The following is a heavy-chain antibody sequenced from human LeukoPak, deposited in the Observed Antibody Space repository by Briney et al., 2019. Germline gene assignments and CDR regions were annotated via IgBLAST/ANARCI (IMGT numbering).Heavy chain of an antibody. V-gene: IGHV3-7*01. CDR1: GFTFSSYW. J-gene: IGHJ2*01. D-gene: IGHD5-24*01. CDR2: IKQDGSEK. CDR3: AKEGLDGYTRYWYFDL. Sequence: GGSLRLSCAASGFTFSSYWMSWVRQAPGPGLEWVANIKQDGSEKYYVDSVKGRFTISRDNAKNSLYLQMNSLRAEDTAVYYCAKEGLDGYTRYWYFDLWGRGTLVTVSS.